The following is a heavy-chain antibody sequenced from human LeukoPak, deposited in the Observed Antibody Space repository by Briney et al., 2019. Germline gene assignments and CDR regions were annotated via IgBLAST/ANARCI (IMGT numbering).Heavy chain of an antibody. D-gene: IGHD6-13*01. CDR1: GGSISSYY. CDR2: IYYSGTT. Sequence: SETLSLTCTVSGGSISSYYWRWIRQPPGKGLEWIGYIYYSGTTNYNPSLKSRVTISVDTSKNQFSLKLSSVTAADTAVYYCARGVYIAAAQYAYWGQGTLVAVSS. V-gene: IGHV4-59*01. J-gene: IGHJ4*02. CDR3: ARGVYIAAAQYAY.